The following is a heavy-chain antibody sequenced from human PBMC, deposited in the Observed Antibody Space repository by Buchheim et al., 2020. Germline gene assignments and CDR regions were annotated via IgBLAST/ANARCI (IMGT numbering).Heavy chain of an antibody. Sequence: QLQLHESGPGLVKPSETLSLTCTVSGVSISSGRDYWGWIRQPPGKGLEWIGSMFSSENIYYSPSLKSRGTISVDTSKNQFSLKLSSVTAADTAVYYCARGLSGDYPSGDVWGQGTT. CDR2: MFSSENI. CDR1: GVSISSGRDY. J-gene: IGHJ6*02. D-gene: IGHD4-17*01. V-gene: IGHV4-39*01. CDR3: ARGLSGDYPSGDV.